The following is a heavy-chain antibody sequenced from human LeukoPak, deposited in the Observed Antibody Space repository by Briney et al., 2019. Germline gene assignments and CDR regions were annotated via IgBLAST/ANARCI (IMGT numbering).Heavy chain of an antibody. D-gene: IGHD3-10*01. Sequence: QPGGSLRLSCAASGFPFSSHAMRWVRQAPGRGLECVSAISGSGSTSYYADSVKGRFTISRDNSKNTLYLQMTSLRAEDTAVYYCAKDQRGYYQPIAYWGQGILVTVSS. CDR2: ISGSGSTS. J-gene: IGHJ4*02. V-gene: IGHV3-23*01. CDR1: GFPFSSHA. CDR3: AKDQRGYYQPIAY.